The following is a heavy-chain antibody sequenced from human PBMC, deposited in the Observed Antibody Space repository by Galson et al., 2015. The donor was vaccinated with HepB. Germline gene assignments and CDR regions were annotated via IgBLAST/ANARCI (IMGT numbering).Heavy chain of an antibody. CDR2: IIPIFGTA. CDR1: GGTFSSYA. CDR3: ARRQTYYYDSSATYYFDY. V-gene: IGHV1-69*13. D-gene: IGHD3-22*01. Sequence: SVKVSCKASGGTFSSYAISWVRQAPGQGLEWMGGIIPIFGTANYAQKFQGRVTITADESTSTAYMELSSLRSEDTAVYYCARRQTYYYDSSATYYFDYWGQGTLVTVSS. J-gene: IGHJ4*02.